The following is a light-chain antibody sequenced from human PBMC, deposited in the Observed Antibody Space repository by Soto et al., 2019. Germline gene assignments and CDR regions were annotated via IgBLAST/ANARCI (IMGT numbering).Light chain of an antibody. J-gene: IGLJ2*01. CDR1: SSDVGGYNY. Sequence: QSVLTQPASVSGPPGQSITISCTGTSSDVGGYNYVSWYQQHPGKAPKLMIYDVNTRPSGVSNRFSGSKSGNTASLTISGLQAEDEADYYCSSYTSSISFGGGTKLTVL. CDR3: SSYTSSIS. CDR2: DVN. V-gene: IGLV2-14*01.